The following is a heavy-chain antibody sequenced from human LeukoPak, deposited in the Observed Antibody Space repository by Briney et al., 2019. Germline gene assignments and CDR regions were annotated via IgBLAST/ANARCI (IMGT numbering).Heavy chain of an antibody. CDR1: GGSISSYY. D-gene: IGHD6-13*01. CDR2: IYYSGST. V-gene: IGHV4-59*01. CDR3: ARVGYSSSWDDAFDI. Sequence: SETLSLTCTVSGGSISSYYWSWIRQPPGKGLEWIGYIYYSGSTNYNPSLKSRVTISVDTSKNQFSLKLSSVTAADTAVYYCARVGYSSSWDDAFDIWGQGTMVTVSS. J-gene: IGHJ3*02.